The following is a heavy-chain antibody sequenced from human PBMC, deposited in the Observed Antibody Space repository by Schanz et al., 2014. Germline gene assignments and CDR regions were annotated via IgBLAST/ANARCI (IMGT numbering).Heavy chain of an antibody. D-gene: IGHD1-26*01. Sequence: QLQLVESGGGVVQPGRSLRLSCAASGFPFRSYVMHWVRQAPGRGLEWVAVISYDGSNKYYADSVKGRFIISRDSSKNTLYLQMNSLRAEDTAVYYCVKDLQRELLRDDHYYGMDVWGQGTTVTVSS. CDR2: ISYDGSNK. CDR3: VKDLQRELLRDDHYYGMDV. J-gene: IGHJ6*02. V-gene: IGHV3-30*04. CDR1: GFPFRSYV.